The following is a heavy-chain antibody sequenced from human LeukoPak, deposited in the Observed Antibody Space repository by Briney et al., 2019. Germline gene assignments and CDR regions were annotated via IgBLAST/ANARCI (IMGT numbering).Heavy chain of an antibody. CDR2: IDTFGAYK. J-gene: IGHJ4*02. CDR1: GFNLRDYA. CDR3: ARSSSVAGTSDY. Sequence: GGSLRLSCVASGFNLRDYAMNWVRQAPGKGLEWVSFIDTFGAYKYFADSVKGRFTISRDNSKNTLYLQMNSLRAEDTAVYYCARSSSVAGTSDYWGQGTLVTVSS. V-gene: IGHV3-21*04. D-gene: IGHD6-19*01.